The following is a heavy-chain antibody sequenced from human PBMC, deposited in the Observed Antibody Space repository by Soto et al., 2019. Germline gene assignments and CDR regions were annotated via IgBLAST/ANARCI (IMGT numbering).Heavy chain of an antibody. CDR1: GGSISSGDYY. V-gene: IGHV4-30-4*02. J-gene: IGHJ5*02. CDR2: IYYSGST. Sequence: SETLSLTCTVSGGSISSGDYYWSWIRQPPGKGLEWIGYIYYSGSTYYNPSLKSRVTITVDTSKNQFSLKLSSVTEADTAVYYCARVTLPQRGFDPWGQGTLVTVSS. CDR3: ARVTLPQRGFDP.